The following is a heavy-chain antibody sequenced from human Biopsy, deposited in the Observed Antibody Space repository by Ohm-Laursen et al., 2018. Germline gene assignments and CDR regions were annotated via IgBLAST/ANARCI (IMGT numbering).Heavy chain of an antibody. D-gene: IGHD3-9*01. CDR3: ATKLTGYFHH. CDR1: GGTFSNYG. J-gene: IGHJ1*01. CDR2: NIPILGTG. Sequence: SVKVSCKVPGGTFSNYGVNWVRQAPGQGLEWLGGNIPILGTGDYAQKFQDRVTVAADTSTSTATMELRSLRSDDTAVYYCATKLTGYFHHWGQGTLVIVSS. V-gene: IGHV1-69*06.